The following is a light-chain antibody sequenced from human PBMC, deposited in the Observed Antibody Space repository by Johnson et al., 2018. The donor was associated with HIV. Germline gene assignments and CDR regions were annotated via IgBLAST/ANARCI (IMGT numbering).Light chain of an antibody. CDR3: GTWDSSLSAFNDV. J-gene: IGLJ1*01. Sequence: QAVLTQPPSVSAAPGQKVTISCSGSSSNIGNNYVSWYQQFPGTAPKLLIYENNKRPSGIPDRFSGSKSGTSATLGITGLQTGDEADYYCGTWDSSLSAFNDVFGTGTKGTFL. CDR1: SSNIGNNY. CDR2: ENN. V-gene: IGLV1-51*02.